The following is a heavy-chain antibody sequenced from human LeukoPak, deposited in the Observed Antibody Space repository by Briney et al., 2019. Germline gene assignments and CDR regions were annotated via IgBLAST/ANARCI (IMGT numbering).Heavy chain of an antibody. D-gene: IGHD2-15*01. Sequence: GGSLRLSCAASGFTFSSYGMSWVRQAPGKGLEWVSSISRSGSTKYYADSVKGRFTISRDNAENSLFLQMNSLRAEDTAVYYCARVLRYCSGGNCYSGGLGYMDVWGKGTTVTISS. CDR2: ISRSGSTK. CDR3: ARVLRYCSGGNCYSGGLGYMDV. CDR1: GFTFSSYG. V-gene: IGHV3-48*04. J-gene: IGHJ6*03.